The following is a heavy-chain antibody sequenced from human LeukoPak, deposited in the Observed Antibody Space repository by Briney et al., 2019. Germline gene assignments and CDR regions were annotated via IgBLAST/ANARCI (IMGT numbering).Heavy chain of an antibody. Sequence: ASVKVPCKASGGTFSSYAISWVRQAPGQGLEWMGGITPMFGTAKYAQKFQGRVTITADESTSTAYMELSSLRSDDTAVYYCARDSSEFRSLISYWGQGTLVTVSS. V-gene: IGHV1-69*13. D-gene: IGHD1-14*01. CDR1: GGTFSSYA. CDR3: ARDSSEFRSLISY. J-gene: IGHJ1*01. CDR2: ITPMFGTA.